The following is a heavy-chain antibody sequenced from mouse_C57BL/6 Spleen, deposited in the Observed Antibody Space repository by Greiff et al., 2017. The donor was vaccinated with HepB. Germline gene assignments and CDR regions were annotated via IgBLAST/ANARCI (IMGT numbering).Heavy chain of an antibody. CDR2: IDPETGGT. V-gene: IGHV1-15*01. Sequence: QVQLQQSGAELVRPGASVTLSCKASGYTFTDYEMHWVKQTPVHGLEWIGAIDPETGGTAYNQKFKGKAILSEDKSSSTAYMELHSLTSEDSAVYYCTRWASSSPHFDVWGTGTTVTVSS. D-gene: IGHD1-1*01. CDR1: GYTFTDYE. CDR3: TRWASSSPHFDV. J-gene: IGHJ1*03.